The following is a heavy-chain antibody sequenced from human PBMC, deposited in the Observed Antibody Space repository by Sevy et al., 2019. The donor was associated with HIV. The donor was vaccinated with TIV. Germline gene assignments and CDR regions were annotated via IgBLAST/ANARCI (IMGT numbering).Heavy chain of an antibody. V-gene: IGHV1-18*01. CDR3: ARVPTYYYGSATYFDY. CDR1: GYTFISNG. Sequence: ASVKVSCKASGYTFISNGISWVRQAPGQGLEWMGWIGVYNGNANSAQKLQGRVTVTTDTSTSTAYMELRSLRSDDTAVYRYARVPTYYYGSATYFDYWGQGTLVTVSS. J-gene: IGHJ4*02. CDR2: IGVYNGNA. D-gene: IGHD3-10*01.